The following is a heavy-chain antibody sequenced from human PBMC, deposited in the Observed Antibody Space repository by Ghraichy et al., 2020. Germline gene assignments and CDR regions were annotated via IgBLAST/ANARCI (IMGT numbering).Heavy chain of an antibody. CDR3: ATASGGDSYPN. V-gene: IGHV3-23*01. Sequence: GGSLRLSCAGSGFIFGSYAMTWVRQAPGKRLDWVSSISDSGDTTYYADSVKGRFTISRDNSKNTLYLQMNSLRAEDTSVYYCATASGGDSYPNWGQGTLVTVSS. CDR1: GFIFGSYA. CDR2: ISDSGDTT. J-gene: IGHJ4*02. D-gene: IGHD2-21*02.